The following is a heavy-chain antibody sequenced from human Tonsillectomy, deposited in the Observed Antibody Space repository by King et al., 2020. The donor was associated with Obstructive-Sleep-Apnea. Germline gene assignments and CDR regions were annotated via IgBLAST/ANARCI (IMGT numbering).Heavy chain of an antibody. CDR2: IDYSGST. J-gene: IGHJ4*02. Sequence: LQLQESGPGLVKPSQTLSLTCTVSGGSISSGGYYWSWIRQHPWKGLEWIGYIDYSGSTYYNPSLKSRVTISVDTSKNQFSLKLRPVTAADTAVYYCARVGYSSSWVDYWGQGTLVTVSS. CDR3: ARVGYSSSWVDY. CDR1: GGSISSGGYY. V-gene: IGHV4-31*03. D-gene: IGHD6-13*01.